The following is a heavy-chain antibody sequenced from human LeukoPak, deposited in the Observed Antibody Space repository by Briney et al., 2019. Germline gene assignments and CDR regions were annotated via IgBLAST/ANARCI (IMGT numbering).Heavy chain of an antibody. Sequence: GGSLRLSCAASGFTFSSYWMNWARQAPGKGLEWVASINHNGNVNYYVDSAKGRFTISRDNAKNSLYLQMSNLRAEDTAVYFCARGGGLDVWGRGATVTVSS. CDR2: INHNGNVN. CDR3: ARGGGLDV. CDR1: GFTFSSYW. J-gene: IGHJ6*02. V-gene: IGHV3-7*03. D-gene: IGHD3-16*01.